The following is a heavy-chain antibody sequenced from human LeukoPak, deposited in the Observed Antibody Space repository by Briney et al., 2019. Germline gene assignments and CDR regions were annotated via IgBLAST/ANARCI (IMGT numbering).Heavy chain of an antibody. CDR3: ARDQWELLLFHYFDY. D-gene: IGHD1-26*01. V-gene: IGHV4-59*12. J-gene: IGHJ4*02. CDR1: GGSISSYY. Sequence: SETLSLTCTVSGGSISSYYWSWIRQPPGKGLEWIGYIYYSGSTNYNPSLKSRVTISVDTSKNQFSLKLSSVTAADTAVYYCARDQWELLLFHYFDYWGQGTLVTVSS. CDR2: IYYSGST.